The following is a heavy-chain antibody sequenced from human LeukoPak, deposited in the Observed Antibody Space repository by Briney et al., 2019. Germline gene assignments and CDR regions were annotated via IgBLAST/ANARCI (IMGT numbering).Heavy chain of an antibody. CDR1: GGSFSGYY. V-gene: IGHV4-34*01. Sequence: SETLSLTCAVYGGSFSGYYWSWIRQPPGKGLEWIGEINHSGSTNYNPSLKSRVTISVDTSKNQFSLKLSSVTAADTAVYYCASYCSSTSCHDYWGQGTLVTVSS. CDR2: INHSGST. J-gene: IGHJ4*02. CDR3: ASYCSSTSCHDY. D-gene: IGHD2-2*01.